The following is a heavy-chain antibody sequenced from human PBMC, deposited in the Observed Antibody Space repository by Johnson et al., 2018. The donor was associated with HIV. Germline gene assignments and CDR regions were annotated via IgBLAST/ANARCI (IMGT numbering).Heavy chain of an antibody. CDR1: GFTFSSYA. Sequence: VQLVESGGVVVQPGGSLRLSCAASGFTFSSYAMSWVRQAPGKGLEWVSTITGSSGSTYYADSVKGRFTISRDNAKNSLYLQMNSLRAEDTAVYYCARGPVFDIWGQGTMVTVSS. V-gene: IGHV3-23*04. CDR3: ARGPVFDI. CDR2: ITGSSGST. J-gene: IGHJ3*02.